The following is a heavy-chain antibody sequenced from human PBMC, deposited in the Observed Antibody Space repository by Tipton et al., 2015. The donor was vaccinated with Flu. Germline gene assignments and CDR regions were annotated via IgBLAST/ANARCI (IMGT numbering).Heavy chain of an antibody. CDR3: ARETQWSNFDY. V-gene: IGHV3-48*03. CDR1: GFTFSSYE. J-gene: IGHJ4*02. D-gene: IGHD6-19*01. Sequence: VQLVQSGGGLVQPGGSLRLSCAASGFTFSSYEMNWVRQAPGKGLEWVSYISSSGSTIYYADSVKGRFTISRDNAENSLSLQMNSLRAEDTAVYYCARETQWSNFDYWGQGTLISVSS. CDR2: ISSSGSTI.